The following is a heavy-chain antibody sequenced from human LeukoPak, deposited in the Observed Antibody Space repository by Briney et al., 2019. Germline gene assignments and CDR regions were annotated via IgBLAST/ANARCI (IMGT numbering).Heavy chain of an antibody. CDR2: ISSSGSTI. CDR1: GFIFSHFS. J-gene: IGHJ4*02. Sequence: GGSLRLSCAASGFIFSHFSMNWVRQAPGEGLEWLSYISSSGSTIYYADSVNGRFTVSRDNAKSSLYLQMSSMRAEDTGVYYCARNYYGSGRGFFYFTYWGQGTLVTVSS. V-gene: IGHV3-48*04. CDR3: ARNYYGSGRGFFYFTY. D-gene: IGHD3-10*01.